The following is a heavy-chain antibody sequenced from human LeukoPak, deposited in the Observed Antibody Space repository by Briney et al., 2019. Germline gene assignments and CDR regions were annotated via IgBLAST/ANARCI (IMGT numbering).Heavy chain of an antibody. J-gene: IGHJ4*02. CDR1: GFNFRNAW. V-gene: IGHV3-30*03. Sequence: GGSLRLSCTASGFNFRNAWMCWVRQAPGKGLEWVAVISYDGSNKYYADSVKGRFTISRDNSKNTLYLQMNSLRAEDTAVYYCARANFDYWGQGTLVTVSS. CDR3: ARANFDY. CDR2: ISYDGSNK.